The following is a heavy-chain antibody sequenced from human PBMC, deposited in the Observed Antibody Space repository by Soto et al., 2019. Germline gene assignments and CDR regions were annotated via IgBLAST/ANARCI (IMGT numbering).Heavy chain of an antibody. Sequence: QGQLVQSGAEVKKPGASVKVSCKASGYTFTRYGISWVRQAPGQGLEWMGWISGYNGDTNYAQKFQGRVIMTVDTSTTTAFMELTSLTSDDRAVYYCAKNGQPPYYYYGMDVWGQGTTVTVSS. V-gene: IGHV1-18*01. J-gene: IGHJ6*02. CDR2: ISGYNGDT. CDR1: GYTFTRYG. CDR3: AKNGQPPYYYYGMDV. D-gene: IGHD2-8*01.